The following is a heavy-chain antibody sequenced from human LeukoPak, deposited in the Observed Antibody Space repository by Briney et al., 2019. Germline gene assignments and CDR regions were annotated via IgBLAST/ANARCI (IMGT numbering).Heavy chain of an antibody. CDR2: IWYDGSNK. Sequence: GGSLRLSCAASGFTFSSYGMHWVRQAPGKGLEWVAVIWYDGSNKYYADSVKGRFTISRDNSKNTLYLQMNSLRAEDTAVYYYAREGIAVAEAYFDYWGQGTLVTVSS. D-gene: IGHD6-19*01. V-gene: IGHV3-33*01. CDR1: GFTFSSYG. J-gene: IGHJ4*02. CDR3: AREGIAVAEAYFDY.